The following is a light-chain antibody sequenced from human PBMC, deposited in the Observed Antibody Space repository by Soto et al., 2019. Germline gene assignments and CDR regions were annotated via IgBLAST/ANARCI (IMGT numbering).Light chain of an antibody. J-gene: IGLJ1*01. CDR1: SSNIGGNS. CDR3: GAWDSSLRAYV. CDR2: DDN. V-gene: IGLV1-51*01. Sequence: QSVMTQPPSVSAAPGQTVTISCSGSSSNIGGNSVSWYQQLPGTAPKLLIYDDNKRPSGIPDRFSGSKSGTSATLGITGFQTGDESYYYCGAWDSSLRAYVFGTGTKLTVL.